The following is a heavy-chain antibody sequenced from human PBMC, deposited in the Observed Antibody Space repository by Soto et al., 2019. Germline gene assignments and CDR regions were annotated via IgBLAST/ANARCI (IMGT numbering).Heavy chain of an antibody. CDR3: VRDGSWDCYGMDV. CDR2: IYYSGSTHT. Sequence: QVQLQESGPGLVKPSQTLSLTCTVSGGFISSGGYYWSWIRQHPGKGLEWIGYIYYSGSTHTFYNPCLTSRVIISIDSPNNQFSRRLSAVTAADTARYYCVRDGSWDCYGMDVWGRGTTVTVPS. CDR1: GGFISSGGYY. D-gene: IGHD1-26*01. J-gene: IGHJ6*02. V-gene: IGHV4-31*03.